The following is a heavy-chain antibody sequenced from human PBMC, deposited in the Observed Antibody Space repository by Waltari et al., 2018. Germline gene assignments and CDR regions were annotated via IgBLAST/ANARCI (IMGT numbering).Heavy chain of an antibody. Sequence: EVQLVESGGDLVQPGGSLRLSCAISGISFEEYGMHWVRQAPGNSLSWVSGISFSSGTVGYANSVKGRFTISRDNAKNSLYLQMDSLRPEDTAFYYCAKGALGLFQLLSPLHYWGQGTLVTVSS. J-gene: IGHJ4*02. CDR2: ISFSSGTV. CDR3: AKGALGLFQLLSPLHY. D-gene: IGHD2-2*01. CDR1: GISFEEYG. V-gene: IGHV3-9*01.